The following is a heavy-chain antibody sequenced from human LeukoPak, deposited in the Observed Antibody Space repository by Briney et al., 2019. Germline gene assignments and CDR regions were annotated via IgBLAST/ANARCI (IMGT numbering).Heavy chain of an antibody. D-gene: IGHD3-10*02. V-gene: IGHV3-21*01. CDR1: GFTFSTCA. J-gene: IGHJ6*04. CDR3: AELGITMIGGV. Sequence: GGSLRLSCAASGFTFSTCAMNWVRQAPGKGLEWVSSISGSGNNIYYADSVKGRFTISRDNAKNSLYLQMNSLRAEDTAVYYCAELGITMIGGVWGKGTTVTISS. CDR2: ISGSGNNI.